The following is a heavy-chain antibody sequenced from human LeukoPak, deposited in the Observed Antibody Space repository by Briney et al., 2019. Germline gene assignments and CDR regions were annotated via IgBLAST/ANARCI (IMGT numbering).Heavy chain of an antibody. J-gene: IGHJ4*02. CDR1: GFTFSNYA. D-gene: IGHD6-13*01. CDR2: ISDIGAST. Sequence: GGSLRLSCAASGFTFSNYAMNWGRQAPGKGLEWGSGISDIGASTYYADSVKGRFTISRDNSKNTLYLQMNSLRAEDTAVYYCAKPRTIAVPGRSGFDYWGQGTLVTVSS. V-gene: IGHV3-23*01. CDR3: AKPRTIAVPGRSGFDY.